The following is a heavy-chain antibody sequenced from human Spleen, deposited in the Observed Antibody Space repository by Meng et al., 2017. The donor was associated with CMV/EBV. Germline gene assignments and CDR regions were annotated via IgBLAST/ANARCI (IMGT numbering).Heavy chain of an antibody. V-gene: IGHV3-11*04. D-gene: IGHD1-14*01. CDR2: ISSSGSTI. CDR1: GFTFSDYY. J-gene: IGHJ2*01. CDR3: ARHSGWSDYWYFDL. Sequence: GESLKISCAASGFTFSDYYMSWIRQAPGKGLEWVSYISSSGSTIYYADSVKGRFTISRDNAKNSLYLQMNSLRAEDTAVYYCARHSGWSDYWYFDLWGRGTLVTVSS.